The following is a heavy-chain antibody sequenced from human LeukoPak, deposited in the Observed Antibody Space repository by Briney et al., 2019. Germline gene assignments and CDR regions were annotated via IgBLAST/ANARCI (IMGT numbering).Heavy chain of an antibody. J-gene: IGHJ2*01. CDR2: IYNSGST. V-gene: IGHV4-30-4*08. D-gene: IGHD6-13*01. CDR1: GASINSGDYY. Sequence: SQTLSLTCTVSGASINSGDYYWTWIRQPPGKGLEWIGYIYNSGSTYYNPSLRSRVAISIDTSKNRFSLRLDSVTAADTAVYYCARHPLSPIAAAGTNWYFDLWGRGTLVTVSS. CDR3: ARHPLSPIAAAGTNWYFDL.